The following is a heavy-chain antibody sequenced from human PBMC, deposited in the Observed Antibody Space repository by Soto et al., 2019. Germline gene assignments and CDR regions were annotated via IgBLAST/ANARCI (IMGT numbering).Heavy chain of an antibody. V-gene: IGHV3-48*01. CDR2: ISRSSSSK. CDR3: ARPYFRGTIFYAGCREV. Sequence: GGSLRLSCVVSGFTFSDYSINWVRQAPGKGLEWVSYISRSSSSKYYADSVKGRFTVSRDNAQNSQFLQMNSLRAEDTAVYYCARPYFRGTIFYAGCREVWDQETALTIS. CDR1: GFTFSDYS. J-gene: IGHJ6*02. D-gene: IGHD2-2*01.